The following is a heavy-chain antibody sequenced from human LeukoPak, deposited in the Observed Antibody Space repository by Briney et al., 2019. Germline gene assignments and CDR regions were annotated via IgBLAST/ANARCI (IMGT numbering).Heavy chain of an antibody. J-gene: IGHJ5*02. D-gene: IGHD5-24*01. V-gene: IGHV3-9*01. Sequence: GGSLRLSCAASGFSFNEYAMHRVRQAPGKGLEWVSGITWNSDNVDYADSVKGRFTISRDNAKNSLYLQMNSLRAEDTALYYCAKAGGRWLQFRSWFDPWGQGTLVTVSS. CDR1: GFSFNEYA. CDR2: ITWNSDNV. CDR3: AKAGGRWLQFRSWFDP.